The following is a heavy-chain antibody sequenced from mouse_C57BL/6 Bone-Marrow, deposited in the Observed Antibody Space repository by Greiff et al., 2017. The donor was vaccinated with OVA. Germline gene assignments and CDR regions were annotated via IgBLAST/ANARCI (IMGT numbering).Heavy chain of an antibody. CDR3: ARWGGNYPYYFDY. V-gene: IGHV1-54*01. J-gene: IGHJ2*01. Sequence: QVQLQQSGAELVRPGPSVKVSCKASGYAFTNYLIEWVKQRPGQGLEWIGVINPGSGGTNYNEKFKGKATLTADKSSSTAYMQLSSLTSEDSAVYFCARWGGNYPYYFDYWGQGTTLTVSS. CDR1: GYAFTNYL. CDR2: INPGSGGT. D-gene: IGHD2-1*01.